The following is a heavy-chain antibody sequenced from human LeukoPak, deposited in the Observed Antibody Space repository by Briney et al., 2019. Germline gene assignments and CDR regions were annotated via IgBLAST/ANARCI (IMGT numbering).Heavy chain of an antibody. D-gene: IGHD3-22*01. CDR3: AKGHYDSSGYYRYYFDY. J-gene: IGHJ4*02. CDR2: MNPNRGNT. CDR1: GYTFTSYD. V-gene: IGHV1-8*01. Sequence: ASVKVSRKASGYTFTSYDINWVRQATGQGLEWMGWMNPNRGNTGYAQKFQGRVTMTRNTSISTAYMELSSLRSEDTAVYYCAKGHYDSSGYYRYYFDYWGQGTLVTVSS.